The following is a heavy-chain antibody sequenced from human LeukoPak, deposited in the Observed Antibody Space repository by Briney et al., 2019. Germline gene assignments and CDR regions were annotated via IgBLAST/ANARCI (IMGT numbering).Heavy chain of an antibody. V-gene: IGHV3-13*01. CDR1: GFPFSNYD. J-gene: IGHJ6*02. Sequence: PGGSLRLTCAASGFPFSNYDTHWVRQATGERLEWASAIDSVGNTYYSASVKVRFTISREDAKHSLYLQMKSLRDGDTAIYYCIRIREREHQFGMDVWGQGTTVTVSS. D-gene: IGHD1-26*01. CDR2: IDSVGNT. CDR3: IRIREREHQFGMDV.